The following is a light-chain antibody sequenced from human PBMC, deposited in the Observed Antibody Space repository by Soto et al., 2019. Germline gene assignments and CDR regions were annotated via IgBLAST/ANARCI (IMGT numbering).Light chain of an antibody. CDR1: SSDVGGYNY. V-gene: IGLV2-8*01. J-gene: IGLJ2*01. CDR3: NSYAGKGV. CDR2: EVS. Sequence: QSALTQPPSASGSPGQSVTISCTGTSSDVGGYNYVSWYQQHPGKAPKLMIYEVSKRPSGVPDRFSGSKSGNTASLTVSGLQAEDEADYYCNSYAGKGVFGGGTKVTVL.